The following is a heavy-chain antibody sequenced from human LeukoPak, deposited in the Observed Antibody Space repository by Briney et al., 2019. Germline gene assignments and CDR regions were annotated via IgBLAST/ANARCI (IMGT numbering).Heavy chain of an antibody. CDR1: GGTFSSYA. Sequence: SVKVSCKASGGTFSSYAISWVRQAPGQGLEWMGRIIPIFGPANYPQNFQGRVTISTDKSTTTVYMELSSLRFDDTAVYYCARDDRLWGGNPNMDVWGKGTTVAVS. V-gene: IGHV1-69*05. CDR2: IIPIFGPA. CDR3: ARDDRLWGGNPNMDV. D-gene: IGHD4-23*01. J-gene: IGHJ6*03.